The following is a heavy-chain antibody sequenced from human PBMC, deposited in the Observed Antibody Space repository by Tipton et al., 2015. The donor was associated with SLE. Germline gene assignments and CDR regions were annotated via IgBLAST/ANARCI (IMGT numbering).Heavy chain of an antibody. CDR1: GGSISSYY. CDR3: ARALSSSGGFDY. V-gene: IGHV4-59*08. D-gene: IGHD6-13*01. J-gene: IGHJ4*02. Sequence: TLSLTCTDSGGSISSYYWSWIRQTPGKGLEWIGYIYYSGSTNYNPSRKSRVIISVDTSKNQFPLKLSSVTAADTAVYYCARALSSSGGFDYWGQGTLGTVFS. CDR2: IYYSGST.